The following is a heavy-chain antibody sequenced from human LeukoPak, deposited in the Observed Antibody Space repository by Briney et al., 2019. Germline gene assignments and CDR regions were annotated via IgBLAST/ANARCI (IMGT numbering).Heavy chain of an antibody. CDR1: GFDFNNYS. V-gene: IGHV3-23*01. CDR2: ISGSGGST. Sequence: GGSLRLSCAASGFDFNNYSISWVRQAPGKGLEWVSAISGSGGSTYYADSVKGRFTISRDNSKNTLYLQMNSLRAEDTAVYYCAKAQQLVPPYFDYWGQGTLVTVSS. D-gene: IGHD6-13*01. J-gene: IGHJ4*02. CDR3: AKAQQLVPPYFDY.